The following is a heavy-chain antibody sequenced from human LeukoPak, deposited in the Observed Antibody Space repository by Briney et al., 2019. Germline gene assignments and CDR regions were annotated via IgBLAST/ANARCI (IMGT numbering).Heavy chain of an antibody. D-gene: IGHD4-17*01. Sequence: GGSLRLSCAAPGFSISSYSMNGVRQAPGKGLEWVSSISSSSSYIYYADSVKGRFTISRDNAKNSLYLQMNSLRAEDTAVYYCAKFKGTTVTFDYWGQGTLVTVSS. CDR1: GFSISSYS. CDR2: ISSSSSYI. V-gene: IGHV3-21*01. J-gene: IGHJ4*02. CDR3: AKFKGTTVTFDY.